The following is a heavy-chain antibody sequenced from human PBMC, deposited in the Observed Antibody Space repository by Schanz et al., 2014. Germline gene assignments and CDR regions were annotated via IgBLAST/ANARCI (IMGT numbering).Heavy chain of an antibody. D-gene: IGHD3-3*01. CDR3: VRDSFFAFDY. CDR2: ISSGGGST. V-gene: IGHV3-23*01. Sequence: EVQLLESGGGLVQPGGSLRLSCAASGFSVGNKYMNWVRQAPGKGLEWVSSISSGGGSTYYADSVKGRFTISRDNSKNTLYLQMNNLRAEDTAVYYCVRDSFFAFDYWGQGTLVTVSS. CDR1: GFSVGNKY. J-gene: IGHJ4*02.